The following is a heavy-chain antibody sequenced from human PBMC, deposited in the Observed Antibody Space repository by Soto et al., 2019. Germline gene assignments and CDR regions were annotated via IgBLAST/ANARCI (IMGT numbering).Heavy chain of an antibody. Sequence: GESLKISCKCSGYSFTSYWIGWVRQMPGKGLEWMGIIYPGDSDTRYSPSFQGQVTISADKSTSTAYLQWSSLKASDTAMYYCARRDGSGSYYNAFDIWGQGTMVTVSS. V-gene: IGHV5-51*01. CDR2: IYPGDSDT. D-gene: IGHD3-10*01. CDR1: GYSFTSYW. CDR3: ARRDGSGSYYNAFDI. J-gene: IGHJ3*02.